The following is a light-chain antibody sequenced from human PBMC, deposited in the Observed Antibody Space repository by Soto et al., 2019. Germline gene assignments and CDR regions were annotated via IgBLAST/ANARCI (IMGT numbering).Light chain of an antibody. CDR2: GAS. CDR3: QQYNNWPRGT. V-gene: IGKV3-15*01. J-gene: IGKJ1*01. Sequence: EIVMTQSPATLSVSPGERATLSCRASQSVSSNLVWYQQNPGQAPRLLIYGASTRATGIPARFSGSGSGTEFTLTISSLQSEDFAVYYCQQYNNWPRGTFGQGTKVEFK. CDR1: QSVSSN.